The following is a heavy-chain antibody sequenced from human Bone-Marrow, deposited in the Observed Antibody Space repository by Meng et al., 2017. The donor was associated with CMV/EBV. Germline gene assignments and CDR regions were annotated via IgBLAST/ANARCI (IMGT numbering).Heavy chain of an antibody. CDR3: TRSYTTSRDYYFDY. V-gene: IGHV3-49*04. CDR1: GFNFDEYA. Sequence: GESLKISCAASGFNFDEYAMNWVRQAPGKGLEWMGFIRSRAYGGTQEYAASVKGRFTISRDDSKSIAYLQINSLKTEDTAMFYCTRSYTTSRDYYFDYWGQGTLVTVSS. J-gene: IGHJ4*02. D-gene: IGHD3-16*02. CDR2: IRSRAYGGTQ.